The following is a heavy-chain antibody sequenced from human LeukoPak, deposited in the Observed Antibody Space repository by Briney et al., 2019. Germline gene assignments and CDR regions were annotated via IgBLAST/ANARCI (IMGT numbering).Heavy chain of an antibody. Sequence: AGGSLRLSCAASGFTFSSHAMSWVRQAPGKGLEWVSAISGSGVSTYYADSVKGRFTISRDNSKNTLYLQMNSLRAEDTAVYYCAKALTGIAVAGTYWYFDLWGRGTLVTVSS. CDR3: AKALTGIAVAGTYWYFDL. V-gene: IGHV3-23*01. CDR1: GFTFSSHA. D-gene: IGHD6-19*01. J-gene: IGHJ2*01. CDR2: ISGSGVST.